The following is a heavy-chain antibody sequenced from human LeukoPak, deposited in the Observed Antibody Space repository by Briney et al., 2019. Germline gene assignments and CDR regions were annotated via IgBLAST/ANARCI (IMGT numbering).Heavy chain of an antibody. D-gene: IGHD5-24*01. CDR2: INHRGGST. CDR1: GYTFTSYY. V-gene: IGHV1-46*01. Sequence: ASVKVSCKASGYTFTSYYIHWVRQAPGQGLEWMGIINHRGGSTSYAQKLQGRVTMTTDTSTSTAYMELRSLRSDDTAVYYCARVRESYFDYWGQGTLVTVSS. J-gene: IGHJ4*02. CDR3: ARVRESYFDY.